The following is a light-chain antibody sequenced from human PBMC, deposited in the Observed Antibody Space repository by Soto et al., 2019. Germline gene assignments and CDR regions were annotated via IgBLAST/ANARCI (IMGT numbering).Light chain of an antibody. CDR2: AAS. J-gene: IGKJ5*01. Sequence: DIQLTQSPSFLSASVGDRVTITCRASQGISSYLAWYQQKPGKAPKLLLYAASTLQSGVPSRFSGSGSVTEFTLTISSLQPEDFATYYCQQLNSYPITFGQGTRLEIK. V-gene: IGKV1-9*01. CDR3: QQLNSYPIT. CDR1: QGISSY.